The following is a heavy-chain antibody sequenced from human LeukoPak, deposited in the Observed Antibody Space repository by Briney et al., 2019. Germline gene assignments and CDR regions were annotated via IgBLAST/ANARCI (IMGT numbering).Heavy chain of an antibody. D-gene: IGHD6-13*01. V-gene: IGHV3-21*01. J-gene: IGHJ4*02. CDR2: ISSSSSYI. CDR3: AREVAAAASYYFDY. Sequence: GGSLRLSCAASGFTFSSYSMNWVRQTPGKGLEWVSSISSSSSYIYYADSVKGRFTISRDNAKNSLYPQMNSLRAEDTAVYYCAREVAAAASYYFDYWGQGTLVTVSS. CDR1: GFTFSSYS.